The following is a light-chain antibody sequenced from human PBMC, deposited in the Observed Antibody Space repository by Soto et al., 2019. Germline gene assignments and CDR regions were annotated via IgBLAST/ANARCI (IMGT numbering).Light chain of an antibody. J-gene: IGKJ4*01. CDR2: DAS. Sequence: EIVLTQSPATLSLSPGERATLSCRASQSVSSYLAWYQQKPGQAPRLLIYDASNRATGIPARFSGSGSGTDFTLTISSLEPEDFAVYYCQQHSNWLTFGGGTKVDI. CDR1: QSVSSY. V-gene: IGKV3-11*01. CDR3: QQHSNWLT.